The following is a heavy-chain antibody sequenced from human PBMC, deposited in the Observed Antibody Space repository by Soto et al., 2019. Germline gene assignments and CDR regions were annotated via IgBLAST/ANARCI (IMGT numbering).Heavy chain of an antibody. J-gene: IGHJ4*02. CDR2: ISGSGGST. D-gene: IGHD3-3*01. CDR1: GFTFSSYA. Sequence: GGSLRLSCAASGFTFSSYAMSWVRQAPGKGLEWVSAISGSGGSTYYADSVKGRFTISRDNSKNTLYLQMNSLRAEDTAVYYCAKDSIFGVVIFVQPNFDYWGQGTLVTVS. CDR3: AKDSIFGVVIFVQPNFDY. V-gene: IGHV3-23*01.